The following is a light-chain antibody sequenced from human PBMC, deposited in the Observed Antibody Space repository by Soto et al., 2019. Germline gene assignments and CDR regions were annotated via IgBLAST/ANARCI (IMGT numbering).Light chain of an antibody. V-gene: IGKV1-39*01. CDR2: DAS. Sequence: DIQMTQSPSSLSASVGDRVTITCRASQSISTFLNWYQQKPGKAPKFLIYDASTLQSGVPSRFSGSGPGTDFTLTISSLQPEDFATYYCQQTYNSLYTFGQGTKLEIK. J-gene: IGKJ2*01. CDR1: QSISTF. CDR3: QQTYNSLYT.